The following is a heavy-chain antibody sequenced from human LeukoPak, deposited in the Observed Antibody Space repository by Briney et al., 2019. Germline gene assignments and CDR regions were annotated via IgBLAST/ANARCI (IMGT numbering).Heavy chain of an antibody. Sequence: SETLSLTCTVPGGSITETTYYWGWIRQPPGKGLEWIGNIYYSGRTYYNPSLKSRVTISADTSKNHFSLRVTSVTAADTAVYYCARSRDNWFDPWGQGTLVTVSS. V-gene: IGHV4-39*07. J-gene: IGHJ5*02. CDR2: IYYSGRT. CDR1: GGSITETTYY. CDR3: ARSRDNWFDP.